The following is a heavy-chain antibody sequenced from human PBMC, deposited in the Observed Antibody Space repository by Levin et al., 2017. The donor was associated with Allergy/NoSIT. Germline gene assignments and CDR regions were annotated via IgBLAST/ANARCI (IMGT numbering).Heavy chain of an antibody. J-gene: IGHJ4*02. CDR3: AEARDRNYDYDGGV. Sequence: GGSLRLSCAASGFTFSSHAMSWVRQAPGKGLEWVSAISGSGGSTYYADSVKGRFTISRDNSKNTLYLQMNSLRAEDTAVYYCAEARDRNYDYDGGVWGQGTLVTVSS. D-gene: IGHD3-16*01. V-gene: IGHV3-23*01. CDR2: ISGSGGST. CDR1: GFTFSSHA.